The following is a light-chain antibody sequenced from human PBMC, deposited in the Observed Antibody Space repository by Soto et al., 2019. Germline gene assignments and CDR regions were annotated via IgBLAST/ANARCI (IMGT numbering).Light chain of an antibody. CDR2: DAS. CDR3: QQYNSYSPYT. CDR1: QSISSW. J-gene: IGKJ2*01. Sequence: IKMTQSPSTLSESVEERVTITSRASQSISSWWAWYQQKPGKAPKLLIYDASSLESGVPSRFSGSGSGTEFTLTISSLQPDDFATYYCQQYNSYSPYTFGQGTKLEIK. V-gene: IGKV1-5*01.